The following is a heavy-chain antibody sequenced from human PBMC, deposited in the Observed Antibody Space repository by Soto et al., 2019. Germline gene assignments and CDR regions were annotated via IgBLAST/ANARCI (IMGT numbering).Heavy chain of an antibody. Sequence: QVQLQESGPGLVRPSETLSLTCSVSGASISSDYWSWVRQSPGKGLEWIGYIFHSGRTTYNPSLKSRVTISVDKYKNQFSLNLTSVTASDTAVYFCARVPTQGWFDPWGQGTLVTVSS. J-gene: IGHJ5*02. CDR2: IFHSGRT. CDR1: GASISSDY. V-gene: IGHV4-59*01. CDR3: ARVPTQGWFDP.